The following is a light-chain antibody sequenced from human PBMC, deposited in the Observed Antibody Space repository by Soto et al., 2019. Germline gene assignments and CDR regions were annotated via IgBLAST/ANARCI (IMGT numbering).Light chain of an antibody. V-gene: IGKV3-20*01. CDR2: GAS. CDR1: QTISNTF. J-gene: IGKJ4*01. CDR3: QQFGVSPT. Sequence: EIVLTQSPGTLSLSPGETATLSCTASQTISNTFLAWYQRRPGQAPRLLIYGASGRATGIPDRFSGSGSGTDFTLTISRLEPEDFAVYYCQQFGVSPTFGGGTKVQIK.